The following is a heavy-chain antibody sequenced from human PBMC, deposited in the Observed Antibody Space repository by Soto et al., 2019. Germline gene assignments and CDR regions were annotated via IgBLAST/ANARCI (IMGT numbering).Heavy chain of an antibody. Sequence: ASVKVSCKASGYTFTSYGISWVRQAPGQGLEWMGWISAYNGNTNYAQKLQGRVTMTTDTSTSTAYMELRSLRSDDTAVYYCARRGRTKMTTVTTLLLYYYYGMDVWGQGTTVTVSS. V-gene: IGHV1-18*01. CDR2: ISAYNGNT. J-gene: IGHJ6*02. CDR3: ARRGRTKMTTVTTLLLYYYYGMDV. CDR1: GYTFTSYG. D-gene: IGHD4-17*01.